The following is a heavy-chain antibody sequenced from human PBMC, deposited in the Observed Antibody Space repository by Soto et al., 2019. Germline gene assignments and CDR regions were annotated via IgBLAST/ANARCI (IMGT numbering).Heavy chain of an antibody. D-gene: IGHD4-4*01. J-gene: IGHJ6*02. V-gene: IGHV1-2*02. CDR2: INPNSGGT. Sequence: ASVKVSCKASGYTFTGYYMHWVRQAPGQGLEWMGWINPNSGGTNYAQKFQGRVTMTRDTSISTAYMELSRLRSDDTAVYYCARDRITVTGRYYGMDVWGQGTTVTVSS. CDR3: ARDRITVTGRYYGMDV. CDR1: GYTFTGYY.